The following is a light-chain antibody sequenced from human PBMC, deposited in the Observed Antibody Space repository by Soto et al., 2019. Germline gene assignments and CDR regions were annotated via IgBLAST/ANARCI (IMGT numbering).Light chain of an antibody. CDR1: SSDIGGYKY. J-gene: IGLJ3*02. Sequence: QSVLTQPASLSGSPGQSITISCTGTSSDIGGYKYVSWYQQHPGKAPKLIIYEVINRPSGVSNRFSGSESGNTASLTISGLQAEDEADYHCSSYTASSTWVFGGGTKLTVL. CDR2: EVI. CDR3: SSYTASSTWV. V-gene: IGLV2-14*01.